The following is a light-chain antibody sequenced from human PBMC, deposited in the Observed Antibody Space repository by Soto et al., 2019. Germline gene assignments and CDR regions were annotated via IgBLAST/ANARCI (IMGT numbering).Light chain of an antibody. J-gene: IGKJ4*01. Sequence: EIVLTQSPGTLSLSPGERATLSCRASQSVSNNYLAWYQQKPGQAPRLLIYGASNRATGIPARFSGSASGTEFTLTISSLQSEDFAIYYCQQYNNWPLTFGGGTKVDIK. CDR2: GAS. CDR3: QQYNNWPLT. V-gene: IGKV3D-15*01. CDR1: QSVSNN.